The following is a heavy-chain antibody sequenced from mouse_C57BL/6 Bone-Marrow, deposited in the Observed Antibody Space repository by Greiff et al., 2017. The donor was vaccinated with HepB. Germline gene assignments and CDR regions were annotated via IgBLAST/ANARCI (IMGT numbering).Heavy chain of an antibody. CDR3: TLLSLYYYAMDY. CDR2: IRLKSDNYAT. J-gene: IGHJ4*01. D-gene: IGHD1-1*02. V-gene: IGHV6-3*01. CDR1: GFTFSNYW. Sequence: EVQRVESGGGLVQPGGSMKLSCVASGFTFSNYWMNWVRQSPEKGLEWVAQIRLKSDNYATHYAESVKGRFTISRDDSKSSVYLQMNNLRAEDTGIYYCTLLSLYYYAMDYWGQGTSVTVSS.